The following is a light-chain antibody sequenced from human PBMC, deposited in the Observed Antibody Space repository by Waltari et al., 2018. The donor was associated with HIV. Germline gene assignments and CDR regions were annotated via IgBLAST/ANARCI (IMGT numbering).Light chain of an antibody. CDR3: NSRDSSDNHVV. V-gene: IGLV3-19*01. CDR1: SLRSYY. J-gene: IGLJ2*01. CDR2: GKN. Sequence: SSELTQDPAVSVALGQTVRITCQGDSLRSYYASWYQQKPGQAPVLVIFGKNDRPSGIPDRFSGSDSGNTASLTITGAQAEDEADYYCNSRDSSDNHVVFGGGTKLTVL.